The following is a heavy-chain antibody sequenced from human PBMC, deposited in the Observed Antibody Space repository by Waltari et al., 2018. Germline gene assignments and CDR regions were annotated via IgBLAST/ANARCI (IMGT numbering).Heavy chain of an antibody. CDR3: ARDFASTYFFDY. V-gene: IGHV3-33*01. Sequence: QVQLVESGGGVVQHGRSLRLSCAASGFDFRGYVMHWVRQAPGKGLEWVAVIWYDGRYEYYADSVKGRFTISRDNSKDTLYLQMNSLRAEDTAVYYCARDFASTYFFDYWGQGTLVTVSS. CDR2: IWYDGRYE. J-gene: IGHJ4*02. CDR1: GFDFRGYV.